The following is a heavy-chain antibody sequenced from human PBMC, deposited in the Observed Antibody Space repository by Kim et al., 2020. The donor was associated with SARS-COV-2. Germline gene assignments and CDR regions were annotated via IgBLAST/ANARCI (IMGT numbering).Heavy chain of an antibody. V-gene: IGHV1-8*01. Sequence: ASVKVSCKASGYTFTSYDINWVRQATGQGLEWMGWMNPNSGNTGYAQKFQGRVTMTRNTSISTAYMELSSLRSEDTAVYYCASLGYCSSTSCYARVVVGSKIPNNYYYYGMDVWGQGTTVTVSS. CDR3: ASLGYCSSTSCYARVVVGSKIPNNYYYYGMDV. D-gene: IGHD2-2*01. CDR2: MNPNSGNT. J-gene: IGHJ6*02. CDR1: GYTFTSYD.